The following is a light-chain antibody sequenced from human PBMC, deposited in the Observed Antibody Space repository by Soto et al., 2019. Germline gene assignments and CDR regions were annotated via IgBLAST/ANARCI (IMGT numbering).Light chain of an antibody. Sequence: QFALTQPASVSGSPGQSISISCIGTSSDVGAFNYVSWYQHHPGKAPQLIIYDVTSRPSGVSNRFSASKSGNTASLTISGLQAEDEADYYCSSYTTRNTEVFGTGTKLTVL. CDR2: DVT. V-gene: IGLV2-14*03. J-gene: IGLJ1*01. CDR1: SSDVGAFNY. CDR3: SSYTTRNTEV.